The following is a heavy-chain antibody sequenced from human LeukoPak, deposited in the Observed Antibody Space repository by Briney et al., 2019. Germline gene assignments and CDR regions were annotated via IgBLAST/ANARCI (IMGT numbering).Heavy chain of an antibody. Sequence: ASVKVSCKASGYTFTGYYMHWVRQAPGQGLEWMGWINPNSGGTNYAQKFQGRVTMTRDTSISTAYMELSRLRSDDTAVYYCARVVGANSPAFDIWGQGTMVTVSS. D-gene: IGHD1-26*01. CDR1: GYTFTGYY. CDR3: ARVVGANSPAFDI. J-gene: IGHJ3*02. CDR2: INPNSGGT. V-gene: IGHV1-2*02.